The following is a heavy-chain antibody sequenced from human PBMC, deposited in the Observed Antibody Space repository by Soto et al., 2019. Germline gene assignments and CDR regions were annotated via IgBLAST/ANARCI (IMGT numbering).Heavy chain of an antibody. CDR2: ISYDGSNK. CDR3: ERGKKGRSKIRYHYYYGMDV. J-gene: IGHJ6*02. Sequence: RLSCAASGFTFSSYGMHWVRQAPGKGLEWVAVISYDGSNKYYADSVKGRFTISRDNSKNTLYLQMNSLRAEDTAVYYCERGKKGRSKIRYHYYYGMDVWGQGTTVTVS. D-gene: IGHD2-15*01. CDR1: GFTFSSYG. V-gene: IGHV3-30*03.